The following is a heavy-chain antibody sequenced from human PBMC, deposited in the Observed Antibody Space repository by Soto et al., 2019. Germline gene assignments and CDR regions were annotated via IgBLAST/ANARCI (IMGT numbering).Heavy chain of an antibody. V-gene: IGHV4-31*03. D-gene: IGHD3-22*01. CDR2: IYYSGST. Sequence: SETLSLTCTVSGGSISSGGYYWSWIRQHPGKGLEWIGYIYYSGSTYYNPSLKSRVTISVDTSKNQFSLKLSSVTAADTAVYYCARGSDPYYSSGYFGGNWFDPWGQGTLVTVSS. J-gene: IGHJ5*02. CDR1: GGSISSGGYY. CDR3: ARGSDPYYSSGYFGGNWFDP.